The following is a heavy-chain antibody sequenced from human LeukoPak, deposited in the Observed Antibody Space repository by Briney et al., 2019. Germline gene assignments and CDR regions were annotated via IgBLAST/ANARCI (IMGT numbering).Heavy chain of an antibody. CDR1: GLTFSDNY. D-gene: IGHD6-19*01. V-gene: IGHV3-11*04. J-gene: IGHJ4*02. CDR2: ISSSGSI. Sequence: PGGSLRLSCAASGLTFSDNYMSWIRQAPGKGLEWVSYISSSGSIYYADSVKGRFTISRDNAKNSLYLQMNSLRAEDTAVYYCARDGVAGTGSFDYWGQGTLVTVSS. CDR3: ARDGVAGTGSFDY.